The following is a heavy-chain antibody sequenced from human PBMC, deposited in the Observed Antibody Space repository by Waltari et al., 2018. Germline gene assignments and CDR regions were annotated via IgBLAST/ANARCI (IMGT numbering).Heavy chain of an antibody. CDR2: IRGKANNYAT. CDR1: GFTFSGSA. Sequence: EVQLVESGGGLVQPGGSLKLSCAASGFTFSGSAMHWVRQASGKGLEWVGGIRGKANNYATAYAASVKGRFTISRDDSKNTAYLQMNSLKTEDTAVYYCTRSRDGYNSDYWGQGTLVIVSS. CDR3: TRSRDGYNSDY. D-gene: IGHD5-12*01. V-gene: IGHV3-73*02. J-gene: IGHJ4*02.